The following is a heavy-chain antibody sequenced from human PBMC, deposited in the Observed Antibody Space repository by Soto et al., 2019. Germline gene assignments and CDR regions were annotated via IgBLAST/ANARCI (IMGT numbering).Heavy chain of an antibody. CDR2: IFSNDEK. CDR1: GFSLTNARLG. J-gene: IGHJ4*02. CDR3: ARHGRGVGARPLDY. Sequence: QVTLKESGPVLVKPTETLTLTCTVSGFSLTNARLGVTWIRQPPGKALEWLAHIFSNDEKSYSTSLKSRLTISKDTSKSQVFLTMTNMDPVDTATYYCARHGRGVGARPLDYWGQGTLVTVSS. D-gene: IGHD1-26*01. V-gene: IGHV2-26*01.